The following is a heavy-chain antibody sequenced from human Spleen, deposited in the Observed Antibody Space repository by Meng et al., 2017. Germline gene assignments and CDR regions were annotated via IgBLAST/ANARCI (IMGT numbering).Heavy chain of an antibody. CDR2: IYYSGST. Sequence: QPQLQESGPVLVKPSEALSLTSGVSVDYIGTGAYYWGWIRQPPGKGLEWIGSIYYSGSTYYNPSLKSRVTISVDTSKNQFSLKLSSVTAADTAVYYCARGYITMIVVVIVGRLDYWGQGALVTVSS. J-gene: IGHJ4*02. CDR3: ARGYITMIVVVIVGRLDY. D-gene: IGHD3-22*01. V-gene: IGHV4-39*01. CDR1: VDYIGTGAYY.